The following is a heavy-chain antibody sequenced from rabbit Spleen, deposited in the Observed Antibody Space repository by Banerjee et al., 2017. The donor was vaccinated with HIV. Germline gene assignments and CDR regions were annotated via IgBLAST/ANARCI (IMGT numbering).Heavy chain of an antibody. CDR3: ARDTGSSFSSYGMDL. CDR2: IAGSSSAFT. V-gene: IGHV1S40*01. Sequence: QSLEESGGDMVKPGASLTLTCTASGFSFSTTYYICWVRQAPGKGLEWISCIAGSSSAFTYSATWAQGRFTCSKTSSTTVTLQMTSLTVADTATYFCARDTGSSFSSYGMDLWGQGTLVTVS. J-gene: IGHJ3*01. CDR1: GFSFSTTYY. D-gene: IGHD8-1*01.